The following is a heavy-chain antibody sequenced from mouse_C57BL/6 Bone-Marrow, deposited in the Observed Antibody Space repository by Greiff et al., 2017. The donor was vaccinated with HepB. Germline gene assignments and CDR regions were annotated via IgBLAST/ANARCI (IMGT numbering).Heavy chain of an antibody. V-gene: IGHV1-76*01. D-gene: IGHD2-1*01. CDR1: GYTFTDYY. CDR3: ARGGGYGNYSAWFAY. CDR2: IYPGSGNT. Sequence: QVQLKQSGAELVRPGASVKLSCKASGYTFTDYYINWVKQRPGQGLEWIARIYPGSGNTYYNEKFKGKATLTAEKSSSTAYMQLSSLTSEDSAVYFCARGGGYGNYSAWFAYWGQGTLVTVSA. J-gene: IGHJ3*01.